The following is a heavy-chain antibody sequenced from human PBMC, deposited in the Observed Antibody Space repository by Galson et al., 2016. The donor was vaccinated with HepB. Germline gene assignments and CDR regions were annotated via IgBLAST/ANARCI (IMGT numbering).Heavy chain of an antibody. CDR3: VSGYDAHAYGY. Sequence: SLRLSCAASGFTFTVYWMYWVRQAPGKGLVWVSHINLDGSTTTYADSVKGRFTISRDNARNTLDLQMDSLRAEDTAVYYCVSGYDAHAYGYWGQGTLVPVPS. V-gene: IGHV3-74*01. CDR2: INLDGSTT. CDR1: GFTFTVYW. J-gene: IGHJ4*02. D-gene: IGHD2-15*01.